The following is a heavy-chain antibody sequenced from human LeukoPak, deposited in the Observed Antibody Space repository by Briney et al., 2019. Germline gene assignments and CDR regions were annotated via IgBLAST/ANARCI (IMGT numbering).Heavy chain of an antibody. Sequence: SKTLSLTCAVYRGSFSGYYWSWIRQPPGKGLEWIGEIDHSGSINYNPSLKSRVIISLDTSKNQFSLKLSSVTAADTAVYYCARVEGTVEGLDAFDIWGQGTMVTVSS. V-gene: IGHV4-34*01. CDR3: ARVEGTVEGLDAFDI. CDR2: IDHSGSI. J-gene: IGHJ3*02. D-gene: IGHD3-10*01. CDR1: RGSFSGYY.